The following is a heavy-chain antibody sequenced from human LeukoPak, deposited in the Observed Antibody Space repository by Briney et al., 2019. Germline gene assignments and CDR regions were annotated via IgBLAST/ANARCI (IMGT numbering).Heavy chain of an antibody. CDR3: ARVGVLSSSWLLY. D-gene: IGHD6-13*01. CDR2: ISSSGSTI. CDR1: GFTFSSYS. J-gene: IGHJ4*02. V-gene: IGHV3-48*04. Sequence: GGSLRLSCAASGFTFSSYSMNWVRQAPGKGLEWVSYISSSGSTIYYADSVKGRFTISRDNAKNSLYLQMNSLRAADTAVYYCARVGVLSSSWLLYWGQGTLVTVSS.